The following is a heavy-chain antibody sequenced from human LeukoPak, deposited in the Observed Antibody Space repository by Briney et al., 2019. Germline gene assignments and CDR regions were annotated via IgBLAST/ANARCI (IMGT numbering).Heavy chain of an antibody. CDR3: ARVPPIYSPAYDAFDI. V-gene: IGHV3-7*03. Sequence: GGSLRLSCAASGFAFSNFWMSWVRQAPGKGLEWAANINEDESQKYYVDSVKGRFTISRDNAKNSLSLQMNSLSAEDTAVYYCARVPPIYSPAYDAFDIWGQGTMVTVSS. CDR1: GFAFSNFW. D-gene: IGHD2-15*01. CDR2: INEDESQK. J-gene: IGHJ3*02.